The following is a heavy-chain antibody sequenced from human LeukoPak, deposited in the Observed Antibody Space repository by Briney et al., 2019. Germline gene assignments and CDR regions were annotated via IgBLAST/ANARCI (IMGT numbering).Heavy chain of an antibody. CDR1: GFTSSSYS. J-gene: IGHJ4*02. CDR3: ARDYYYDSSGYYGY. D-gene: IGHD3-22*01. Sequence: GGSLRLSCAASGFTSSSYSMNWVRQAPGKGLEWVSYISSSSSTIYYADSVKGRFTISRDNAKNSLYLQMNSLRAEDTAAYYCARDYYYDSSGYYGYWGQGTLVTVSS. CDR2: ISSSSSTI. V-gene: IGHV3-48*04.